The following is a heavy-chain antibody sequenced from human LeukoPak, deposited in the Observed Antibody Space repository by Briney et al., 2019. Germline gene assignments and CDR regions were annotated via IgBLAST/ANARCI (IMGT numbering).Heavy chain of an antibody. CDR1: GFIFSDYY. V-gene: IGHV3-11*06. CDR3: ARLHSTAAAGTYNY. J-gene: IGHJ4*02. CDR2: ISSDSSYT. Sequence: GGSLRLSCAASGFIFSDYYMTWIRQAPGKGLDWISYISSDSSYTRYADSVKGRFTVSRDNAKNSLYLQMNSLRAEDTAVYYCARLHSTAAAGTYNYWGQGTLVTVSS. D-gene: IGHD6-13*01.